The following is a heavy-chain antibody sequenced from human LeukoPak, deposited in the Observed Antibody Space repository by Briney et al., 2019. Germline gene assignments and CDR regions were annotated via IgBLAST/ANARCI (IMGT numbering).Heavy chain of an antibody. J-gene: IGHJ3*02. CDR1: GGSIRSGSYY. CDR2: IYTSGST. Sequence: SETLSLTCTVSGGSIRSGSYYWSWIRQPAGKGLEWIGRIYTSGSTNYNPSLKSRVTISVDTSKNQFSLKLSSVTAADTAVYYCASPDLVGGDAFDIWGQGTMVTVSS. D-gene: IGHD2-8*02. CDR3: ASPDLVGGDAFDI. V-gene: IGHV4-61*02.